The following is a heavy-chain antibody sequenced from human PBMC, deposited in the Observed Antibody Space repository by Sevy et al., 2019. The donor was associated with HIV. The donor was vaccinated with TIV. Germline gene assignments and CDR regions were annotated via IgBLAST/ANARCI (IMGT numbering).Heavy chain of an antibody. V-gene: IGHV1-69*13. J-gene: IGHJ6*02. D-gene: IGHD2-2*01. Sequence: ASVKVSCKASGGTFSSYAISWVRQAPGQGLEWMGGIIPIVGTANYAQKFQGRVTITADEYTSTAYMELSSLRSEDTAVDYCASFGATYQLGGNYYGMDVWGQGTTVTVSS. CDR1: GGTFSSYA. CDR3: ASFGATYQLGGNYYGMDV. CDR2: IIPIVGTA.